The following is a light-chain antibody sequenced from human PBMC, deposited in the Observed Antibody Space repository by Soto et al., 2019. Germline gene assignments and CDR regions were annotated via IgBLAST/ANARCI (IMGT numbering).Light chain of an antibody. CDR2: WAS. V-gene: IGKV4-1*01. J-gene: IGKJ2*01. Sequence: DIVMTQSPDSLAVSLGERATIKCKSSQSVLYSSNNKNYLAWYQQRPGQPPKLLIYWASTRESGVPDRFSGSGSGTDFTLTITSLQAEDVAVYYCQQYESTPPTFGQGTKLEI. CDR3: QQYESTPPT. CDR1: QSVLYSSNNKNY.